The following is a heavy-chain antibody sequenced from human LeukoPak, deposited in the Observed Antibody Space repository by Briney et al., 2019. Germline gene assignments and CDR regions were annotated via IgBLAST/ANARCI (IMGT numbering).Heavy chain of an antibody. V-gene: IGHV4-38-2*02. CDR2: IYYSGST. CDR1: GYSISSGYY. J-gene: IGHJ3*01. Sequence: SETLSLTCTVSGYSISSGYYWGWIRQPPGKGLEWIGSIYYSGSTYYNPSLKSRVTISVDTSKNQFSLKLSSVTAADTAVYYCAGEAGAYWGQGTMVTVSS. D-gene: IGHD6-19*01. CDR3: AGEAGAY.